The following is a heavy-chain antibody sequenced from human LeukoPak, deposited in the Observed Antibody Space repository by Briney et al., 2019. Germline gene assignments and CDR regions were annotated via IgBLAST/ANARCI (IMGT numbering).Heavy chain of an antibody. CDR3: AKATAYSGSSGYFDY. D-gene: IGHD6-6*01. J-gene: IGHJ4*02. CDR1: GFTFSSYG. CDR2: IRYDGTDK. V-gene: IGHV3-30*02. Sequence: GGSLRLSCAASGFTFSSYGMHWVRQAPGKGLEWVAFIRYDGTDKYYADSVKGRFTISRDNSKNSLYLQMNSLRAEDMALYYCAKATAYSGSSGYFDYWGQGTLVTVSS.